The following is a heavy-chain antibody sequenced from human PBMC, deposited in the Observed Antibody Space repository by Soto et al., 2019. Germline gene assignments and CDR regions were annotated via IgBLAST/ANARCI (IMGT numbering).Heavy chain of an antibody. V-gene: IGHV1-69*13. CDR1: GGTFSSYA. Sequence: SGKVSCKASGGTFSSYAISWVREAPGQGLEWMGGIIPIFGTANYAQKFQGRVTITADESTSTAYMELSSLRSEDTAVYYCARSGGTAMVLNWFDPWGQGSLVTGSA. D-gene: IGHD5-18*01. CDR2: IIPIFGTA. CDR3: ARSGGTAMVLNWFDP. J-gene: IGHJ5*02.